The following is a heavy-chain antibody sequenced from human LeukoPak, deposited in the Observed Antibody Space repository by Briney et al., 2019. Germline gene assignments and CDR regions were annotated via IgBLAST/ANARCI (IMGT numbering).Heavy chain of an antibody. V-gene: IGHV1-2*02. CDR2: INPNSGGT. J-gene: IGHJ4*02. CDR1: GYTFTGYY. Sequence: ASVKVSCKASGYTFTGYYMHWVRQAPEQGLEWMGWINPNSGGTNYAQKFQGRVTMTRDTSISTAYMELSRLRSDDTAVYYCARASRITIFGVVDYYFDYWGQGTLVTVSS. CDR3: ARASRITIFGVVDYYFDY. D-gene: IGHD3-3*01.